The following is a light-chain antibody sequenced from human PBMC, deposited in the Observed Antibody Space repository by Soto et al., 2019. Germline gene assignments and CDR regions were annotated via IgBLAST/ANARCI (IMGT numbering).Light chain of an antibody. CDR3: GTWGSSLINYV. CDR1: ISNIGNNY. V-gene: IGLV1-51*01. Sequence: QYVLTQPPSVSAAPGERITITWTGSISNIGNNYVSWYQQLPGTAPKIIISDNNKRPSGIPERFSGSKSGTSATLGITGLQTGDEADYDGGTWGSSLINYVFGPGSKVTGL. J-gene: IGLJ1*01. CDR2: DNN.